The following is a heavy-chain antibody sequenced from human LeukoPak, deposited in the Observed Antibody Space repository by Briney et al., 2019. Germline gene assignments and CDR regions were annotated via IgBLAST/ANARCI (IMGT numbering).Heavy chain of an antibody. CDR2: ISYDGSNK. J-gene: IGHJ4*02. V-gene: IGHV3-30*18. Sequence: GGSLRLSCAASGFTFSRYGMHWVRQAPGKGLEWVAVISYDGSNKYYADSVKGRFTISRDNSKNTLYLQMNSLRPEDTAVYYCVNPSVRWGQGTLVTVSS. CDR1: GFTFSRYG. CDR3: VNPSVR. D-gene: IGHD3-10*01.